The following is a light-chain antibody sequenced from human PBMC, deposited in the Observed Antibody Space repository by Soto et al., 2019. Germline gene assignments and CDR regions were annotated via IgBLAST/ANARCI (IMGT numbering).Light chain of an antibody. CDR2: EVS. Sequence: QSVLTQPASVSGAPGQRITISCTGSSSDVGGYDYVYWYQLQPGKAPKLMVFEVSNRPSGVAYRFSGSKSGNTASLTISGLPAEDEADYFRSSYSILSGYLFGAGTKVTVL. CDR3: SSYSILSGYL. J-gene: IGLJ1*01. V-gene: IGLV2-14*01. CDR1: SSDVGGYDY.